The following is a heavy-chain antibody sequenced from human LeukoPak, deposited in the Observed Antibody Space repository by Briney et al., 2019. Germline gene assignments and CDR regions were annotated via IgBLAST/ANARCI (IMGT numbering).Heavy chain of an antibody. CDR1: GFTFTSYG. V-gene: IGHV3-23*01. CDR3: AKGYCSSTNCKESFFDY. Sequence: GGSLRLSCAASGFTFTSYGMNWVRQAPGTGLEWVSTISGIGGSTYYFVKGPFTISRDNSKNTLYLQMNSLRAEDTAVCYCAKGYCSSTNCKESFFDYWGQGTLVTVSS. D-gene: IGHD2-2*01. J-gene: IGHJ4*02. CDR2: ISGIGGST.